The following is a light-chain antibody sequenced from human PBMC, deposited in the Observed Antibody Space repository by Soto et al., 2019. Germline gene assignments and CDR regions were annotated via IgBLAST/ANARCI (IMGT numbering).Light chain of an antibody. Sequence: EIVLKQSPCTLSLSPGERATLSCRAGQNINSDYFAWHQQKPGQAPRLLIFGASTRATGIPDRFSGSGAGAYFNLTISRLEPADFGVYYGQQYGSSNTFGQGTRLE. CDR3: QQYGSSNT. J-gene: IGKJ5*01. CDR1: QNINSDY. CDR2: GAS. V-gene: IGKV3-20*01.